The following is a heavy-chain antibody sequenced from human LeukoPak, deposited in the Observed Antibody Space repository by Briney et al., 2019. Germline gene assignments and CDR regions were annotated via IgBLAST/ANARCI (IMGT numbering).Heavy chain of an antibody. D-gene: IGHD1-26*01. Sequence: AGRSLRLSCAASGFTFTSYAMNWVRQAPGKGFEWLSGISGSGGSTYYADSVKGRFSISRDNSKNTLYLQLNSLRVEDTAEYYCAKAHGGSYHSGIDWGQGTLVIVSS. CDR2: ISGSGGST. J-gene: IGHJ4*02. V-gene: IGHV3-23*01. CDR1: GFTFTSYA. CDR3: AKAHGGSYHSGID.